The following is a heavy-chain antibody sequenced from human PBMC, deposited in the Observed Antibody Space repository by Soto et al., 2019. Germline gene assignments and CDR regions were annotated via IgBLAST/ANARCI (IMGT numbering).Heavy chain of an antibody. D-gene: IGHD1-26*01. V-gene: IGHV3-23*01. CDR3: AKGLVGGSLYYFDY. CDR2: ISGSGGTT. CDR1: GFTFNTYA. J-gene: IGHJ4*02. Sequence: LRLSCAAAGFTFNTYAMTWVRQAPGKGLEWVSAISGSGGTTYYADSVKGRVTISRDNSKNTLFLEMNSLRADDTAVYYCAKGLVGGSLYYFDYRGQGTPVTVSS.